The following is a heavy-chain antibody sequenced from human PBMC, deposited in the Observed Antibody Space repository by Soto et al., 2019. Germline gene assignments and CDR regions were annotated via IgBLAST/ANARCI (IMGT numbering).Heavy chain of an antibody. CDR3: ASGFPYYDILTGHSGY. D-gene: IGHD3-9*01. Sequence: GSLRLSCAASGFTFSSYAMHWVRQAPGKGLEWVAVISYDGSNKYYADSVKGRFTISRDNSKNTLYLQMNSLRAEDTAVYYCASGFPYYDILTGHSGYWGQGTLVTVSS. CDR1: GFTFSSYA. CDR2: ISYDGSNK. V-gene: IGHV3-30-3*01. J-gene: IGHJ4*02.